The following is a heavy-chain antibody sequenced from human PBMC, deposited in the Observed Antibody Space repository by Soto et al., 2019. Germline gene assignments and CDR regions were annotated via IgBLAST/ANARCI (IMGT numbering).Heavy chain of an antibody. V-gene: IGHV4-59*01. CDR2: IYYSGST. D-gene: IGHD3-10*01. CDR1: GGSISSYY. Sequence: SETLSLTCTVPGGSISSYYWSWIRQPPGKGLEWIGYIYYSGSTNYNPSLKSRVTISVDTSKNQFSLKLSSVTAADTAVYYCARSRDYYGTFSYWGQGTLVTVSS. J-gene: IGHJ4*02. CDR3: ARSRDYYGTFSY.